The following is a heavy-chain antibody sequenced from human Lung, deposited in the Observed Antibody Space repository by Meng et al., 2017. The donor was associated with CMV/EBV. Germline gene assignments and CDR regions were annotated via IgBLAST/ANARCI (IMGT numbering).Heavy chain of an antibody. D-gene: IGHD1-26*01. CDR3: ARRGRSGNLNWFDP. CDR1: GGSISSTSFY. CDR2: VYYSENT. V-gene: IGHV4-39*07. Sequence: SETXSLXCTVSGGSISSTSFYWGWIRPPPGEGLEWIGSVYYSENTYYNPSLKSRVTISLDTSKNQFSLNLSPVTAADTAVYYCARRGRSGNLNWFDPWGQGXLVTFSS. J-gene: IGHJ5*02.